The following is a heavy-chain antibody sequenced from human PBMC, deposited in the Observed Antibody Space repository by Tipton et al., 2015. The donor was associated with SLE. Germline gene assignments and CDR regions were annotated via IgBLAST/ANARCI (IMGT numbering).Heavy chain of an antibody. CDR3: ARDQAVAGTWFDP. D-gene: IGHD6-19*01. Sequence: SLRLSCAASGFTFNSYAVHWVRQAPGKGLEWVTVISYDGSNKYYADSVKGRFTISRDNSKNTLYLQMNSLRAEDTAVYYCARDQAVAGTWFDPWGQGTLVTVSS. J-gene: IGHJ5*02. V-gene: IGHV3-30*04. CDR2: ISYDGSNK. CDR1: GFTFNSYA.